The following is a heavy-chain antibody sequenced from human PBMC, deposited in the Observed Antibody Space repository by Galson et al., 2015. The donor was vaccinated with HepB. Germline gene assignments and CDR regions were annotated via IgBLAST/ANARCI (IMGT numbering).Heavy chain of an antibody. Sequence: SLRLSCAASGFTFSSCAMSWVRQAPGKGLEWVSAIGGYGFTTYYTDSVKGRFTISRDNSKNTLYLQMNSLRAEDTAVYHCAKVRSGIAARDTIDYWGQGTLVTVSS. V-gene: IGHV3-23*01. D-gene: IGHD6-6*01. CDR1: GFTFSSCA. CDR3: AKVRSGIAARDTIDY. CDR2: IGGYGFTT. J-gene: IGHJ4*02.